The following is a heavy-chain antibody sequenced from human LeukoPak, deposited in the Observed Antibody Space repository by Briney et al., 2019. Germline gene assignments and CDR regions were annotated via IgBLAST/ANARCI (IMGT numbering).Heavy chain of an antibody. CDR2: ISAYNGNT. CDR3: ARDGRPYSGYDYFDY. V-gene: IGHV1-18*01. CDR1: GYTFTSYG. J-gene: IGHJ4*02. D-gene: IGHD5-12*01. Sequence: ASVKVSCKASGYTFTSYGISWVRQAPGQGLEWMGWISAYNGNTNYAQRLQGRVTMTTDTSTSTAYMELGSLRSDDTAVYYCARDGRPYSGYDYFDYWGQGTLVTVSS.